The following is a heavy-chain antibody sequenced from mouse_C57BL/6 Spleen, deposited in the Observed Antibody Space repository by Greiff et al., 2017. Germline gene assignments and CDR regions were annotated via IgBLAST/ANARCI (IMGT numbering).Heavy chain of an antibody. D-gene: IGHD2-5*01. J-gene: IGHJ4*01. CDR3: AREAYYSIYYAMDY. V-gene: IGHV3-6*01. Sequence: EVKLLESGPGLVKPSQSLSLTCSVTGYSITSGYYWNWIRQFPGNKLEWMGYISYDGSNNYNPSLKNRISITRDTSKNQFFLKLNSVTTEDTATYYCAREAYYSIYYAMDYWGQGTSVTVSS. CDR1: GYSITSGYY. CDR2: ISYDGSN.